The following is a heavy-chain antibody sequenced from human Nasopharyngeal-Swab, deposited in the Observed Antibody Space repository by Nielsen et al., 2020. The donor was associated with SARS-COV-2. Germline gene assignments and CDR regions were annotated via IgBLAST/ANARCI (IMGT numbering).Heavy chain of an antibody. CDR3: AKIQGYYYGMDV. CDR2: ISWNSGSI. Sequence: SLKISCAASGFTFSSYWMHWVRQAPGKGLEWVSGISWNSGSIGYADSVKGRFTISRDNAKNSLYLQMNSLRAEDTALYYCAKIQGYYYGMDVWGQGTTVTVSS. J-gene: IGHJ6*02. V-gene: IGHV3-9*01. CDR1: GFTFSSYW.